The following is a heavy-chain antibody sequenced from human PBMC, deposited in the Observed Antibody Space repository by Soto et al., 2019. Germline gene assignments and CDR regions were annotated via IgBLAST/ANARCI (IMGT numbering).Heavy chain of an antibody. Sequence: EVQLVESGGGLVQPGGSLRLSCAASGFTVSSNYMSWVRQAPGKGLEWVSVIYSGGSTYYADSVKGRFTISRQNSKNSRYLQMNSLRAEDTAVYYGARGNQSYSYSMAAGAKGPSVPVSS. CDR1: GFTVSSNY. CDR2: IYSGGST. V-gene: IGHV3-53*04. CDR3: ARGNQSYSYSMAA. J-gene: IGHJ6*03. D-gene: IGHD3-10*01.